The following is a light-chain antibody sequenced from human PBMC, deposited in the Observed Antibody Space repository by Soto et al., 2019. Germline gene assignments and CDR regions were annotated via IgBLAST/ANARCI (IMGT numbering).Light chain of an antibody. J-gene: IGLJ3*02. V-gene: IGLV1-40*01. Sequence: QSVLTQPPSVSGAPGQRVTISCTGSSSNIGRGYDVHWYQQFPGSAPRLLLSGDSNRPSGVPDRFSGSRSGTSASLAITGLQAEVEADYYCQTFDSSLTISWVFGGGTKLTVL. CDR1: SSNIGRGYD. CDR2: GDS. CDR3: QTFDSSLTISWV.